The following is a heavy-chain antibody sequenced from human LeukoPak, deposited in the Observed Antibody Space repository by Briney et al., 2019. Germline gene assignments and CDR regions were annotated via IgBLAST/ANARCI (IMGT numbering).Heavy chain of an antibody. D-gene: IGHD3-10*01. V-gene: IGHV3-15*01. J-gene: IGHJ4*02. CDR3: TTDLGVTMIRGVLVY. CDR2: IKSKTDGGTT. Sequence: PGGSLRLSCAASGFTFSNAWMSWVRQAPGKGLEWVGRIKSKTDGGTTDYAAPVKGRFTISRDDSKNTLYLQMNSLKTEDTAVYYCTTDLGVTMIRGVLVYWGQGALVTVSS. CDR1: GFTFSNAW.